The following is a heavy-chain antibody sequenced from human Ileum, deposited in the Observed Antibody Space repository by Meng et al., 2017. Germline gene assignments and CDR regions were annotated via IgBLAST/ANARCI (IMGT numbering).Heavy chain of an antibody. CDR2: MNLGGSP. J-gene: IGHJ4*02. Sequence: QVQLQESGPGLVGPSGTLSLTCAVSGRSISSRDWWSWVRQPPGKGLEWIAEMNLGGSPNYNPSLKSRVTMSVDKSNDHLSLQLTSVTAADTAVYYCAHIFDSWGQGTLVTVSS. CDR1: GRSISSRDW. CDR3: AHIFDS. V-gene: IGHV4-4*02.